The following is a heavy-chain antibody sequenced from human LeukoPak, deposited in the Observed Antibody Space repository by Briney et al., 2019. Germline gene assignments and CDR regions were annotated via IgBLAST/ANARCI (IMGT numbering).Heavy chain of an antibody. CDR1: GGSISSYY. V-gene: IGHV4-59*08. D-gene: IGHD3-10*01. CDR3: ARHGWFGELFPGALDY. Sequence: SETLSLTCTVSGGSISSYYWSWIRQPPGKGLEWIGYIYYSGSTYYNPSLKSRVTISVDTSKNQFSLKLSSVTAADTAVYYCARHGWFGELFPGALDYWGQGTLVTVSS. CDR2: IYYSGST. J-gene: IGHJ4*02.